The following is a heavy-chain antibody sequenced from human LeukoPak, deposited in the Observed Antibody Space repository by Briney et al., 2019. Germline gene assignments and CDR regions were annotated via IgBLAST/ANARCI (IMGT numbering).Heavy chain of an antibody. V-gene: IGHV4-59*01. D-gene: IGHD3-10*01. CDR2: IYYSGST. CDR3: ARDEPIYYYGSGSQTGYGMDV. Sequence: SETLSLTCTVSGGSISSYYWSWIRQPPGKGLEWIGYIYYSGSTNYNPSLKSRVTISVDASKNQFSLKLSSVTAADTAVYYCARDEPIYYYGSGSQTGYGMDVWGQGTTVTVSS. J-gene: IGHJ6*02. CDR1: GGSISSYY.